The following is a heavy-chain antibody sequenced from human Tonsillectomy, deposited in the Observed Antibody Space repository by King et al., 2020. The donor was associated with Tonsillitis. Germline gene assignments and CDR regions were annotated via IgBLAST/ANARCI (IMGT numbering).Heavy chain of an antibody. V-gene: IGHV4-38-2*02. J-gene: IGHJ4*02. D-gene: IGHD3-22*01. CDR3: ARVACFDSTGYYYSFDY. CDR2: MYHSGST. CDR1: GYSISSGYY. Sequence: VQLQESGPGLVKPSETLSLTCTVSGYSISSGYYWSWIRQPPGKGLEWIGSMYHSGSTNYNPSLKSRVTISVDTSKNQFSLKLSSVTAADTAVYYCARVACFDSTGYYYSFDYWGQGTLVTVSS.